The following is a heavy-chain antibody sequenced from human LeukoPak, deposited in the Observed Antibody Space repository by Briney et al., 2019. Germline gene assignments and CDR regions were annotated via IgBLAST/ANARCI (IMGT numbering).Heavy chain of an antibody. CDR3: ARVVLRFLEWLIVSPAYYFDY. CDR1: GYTFTSYG. CDR2: ISAYNGNT. V-gene: IGHV1-18*01. Sequence: ASVKVSCKASGYTFTSYGISWARQAPGQGLEWMGWISAYNGNTNYAQKLQGRVTMTTDTSTSTAYMELRSLRSDDTAVYYCARVVLRFLEWLIVSPAYYFDYWGQGTLVTVSS. J-gene: IGHJ4*02. D-gene: IGHD3-3*01.